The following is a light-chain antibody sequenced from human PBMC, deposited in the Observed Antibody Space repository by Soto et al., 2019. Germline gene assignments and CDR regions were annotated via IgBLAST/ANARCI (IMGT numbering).Light chain of an antibody. CDR1: QRVSSN. Sequence: EIVMTQSPVTLSVSPGERATLSCRASQRVSSNVAWYQQKPGQAPRLLIYGASTRATGIPARFSGSGSETEFTLTISSLQSEDFAVYSCQQYNNWPPYTFGQGTKVDIK. V-gene: IGKV3-15*01. CDR3: QQYNNWPPYT. J-gene: IGKJ2*01. CDR2: GAS.